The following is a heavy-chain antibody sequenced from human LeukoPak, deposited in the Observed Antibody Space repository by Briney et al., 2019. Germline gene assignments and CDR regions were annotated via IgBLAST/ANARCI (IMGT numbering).Heavy chain of an antibody. CDR3: AKDPRPYSSGWYGWYYFDY. CDR2: ISGSGGST. D-gene: IGHD6-19*01. CDR1: GLTFSSYA. V-gene: IGHV3-23*01. J-gene: IGHJ4*02. Sequence: GGSLRLSCAASGLTFSSYAMSWVRQAPGKALEWVSAISGSGGSTYYADSVKGRFTISRDNSKNTLYLQMNSLRAEDTAVYYCAKDPRPYSSGWYGWYYFDYWGQGTLVTVSS.